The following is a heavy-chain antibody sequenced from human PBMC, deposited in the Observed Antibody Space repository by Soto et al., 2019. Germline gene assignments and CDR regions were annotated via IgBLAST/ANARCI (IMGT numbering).Heavy chain of an antibody. Sequence: QVQLQESGPGLVKPSETLSLTCTVSGGSISSYYWSWIRQPPGKGLEWIGYIYYSGSTNYNPSLKSRVTISVDTSKNPFSLKLSSVTAADTAVYYCARRSPYSRSPFGMDVWGQGTTVTVSS. D-gene: IGHD1-26*01. CDR3: ARRSPYSRSPFGMDV. J-gene: IGHJ6*02. CDR1: GGSISSYY. CDR2: IYYSGST. V-gene: IGHV4-59*08.